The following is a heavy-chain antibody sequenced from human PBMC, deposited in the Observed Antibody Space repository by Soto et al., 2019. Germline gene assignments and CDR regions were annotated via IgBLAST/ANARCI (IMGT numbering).Heavy chain of an antibody. D-gene: IGHD3-10*01. V-gene: IGHV3-30*03. Sequence: QVQLVESGGGVVQPGRSLRLSCAASGFTFSSYGMHWVRQAPGKGLEWVAVISYDVSNKYYADSVKGRFTISRDNSKNTLYLQMNSLRAEDTAVYYCATDRYYYGSGKNPDYWGQGTLVTVSS. J-gene: IGHJ4*02. CDR3: ATDRYYYGSGKNPDY. CDR1: GFTFSSYG. CDR2: ISYDVSNK.